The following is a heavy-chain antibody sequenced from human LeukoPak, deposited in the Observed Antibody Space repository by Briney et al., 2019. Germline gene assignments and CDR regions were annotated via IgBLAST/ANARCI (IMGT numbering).Heavy chain of an antibody. CDR1: GLIFSDFG. V-gene: IGHV3-30*18. CDR3: VKDTSRTAAGTTWGSLDY. D-gene: IGHD6-13*01. Sequence: GGSLRLSCAASGLIFSDFGMHWVRQAPGKGLEWVAVIPYDGINKYYADSVKGRFTISRDNSMNTLYLQMNSLRPEDTAIYYCVKDTSRTAAGTTWGSLDYWGQGTLVTVS. CDR2: IPYDGINK. J-gene: IGHJ4*02.